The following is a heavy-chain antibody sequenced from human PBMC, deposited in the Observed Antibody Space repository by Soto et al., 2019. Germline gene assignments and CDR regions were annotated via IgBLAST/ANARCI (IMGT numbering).Heavy chain of an antibody. J-gene: IGHJ3*02. CDR3: ARPVACDRHDAFDI. Sequence: QLHVQESGPGEVKPSETLSLSCSVSGGSRSRSNYYWVWIRQPPGQGLEWIGIIYYTGSTYYNPFLKSRVTISVDTSKHQFSRKLSSVTAAHTAVYSWARPVACDRHDAFDILGQGTMVTVSS. CDR1: GGSRSRSNYY. V-gene: IGHV4-39*01. D-gene: IGHD5-12*01. CDR2: IYYTGST.